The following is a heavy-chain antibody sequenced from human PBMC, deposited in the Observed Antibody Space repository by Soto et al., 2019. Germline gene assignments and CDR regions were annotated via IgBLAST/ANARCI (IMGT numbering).Heavy chain of an antibody. V-gene: IGHV5-51*01. Sequence: GESLKICCKGSGYSFTSYWIGWVRQMPGKGLEWMGIIYPGDSDTRYSPSFQGQVTISADKSISTAYLQWSSLKASDTAMYYCARLGGADILTGYYSFGYYYGMDVWGQGTTVTVSS. CDR1: GYSFTSYW. CDR2: IYPGDSDT. CDR3: ARLGGADILTGYYSFGYYYGMDV. D-gene: IGHD3-9*01. J-gene: IGHJ6*02.